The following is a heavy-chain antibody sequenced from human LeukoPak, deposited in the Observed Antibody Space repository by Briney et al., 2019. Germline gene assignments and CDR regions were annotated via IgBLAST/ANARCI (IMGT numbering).Heavy chain of an antibody. CDR2: IHDSVNT. J-gene: IGHJ4*02. CDR1: GGSISSYY. D-gene: IGHD3-9*01. CDR3: ARGPQTYYDILTGLSF. V-gene: IGHV4-59*01. Sequence: PSETLSLTCTVSGGSISSYYWTWIRQSPGTGLEWIGYIHDSVNTDYNPSLKSRVTISVDTSNKQFSLKLNSVTAADTAVYYCARGPQTYYDILTGLSFWGQGTLDNVSS.